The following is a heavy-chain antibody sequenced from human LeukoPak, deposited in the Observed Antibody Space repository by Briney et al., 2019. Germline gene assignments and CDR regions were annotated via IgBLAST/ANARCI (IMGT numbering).Heavy chain of an antibody. Sequence: SVKVSCKASGGTFNTNALNWVRQAPGQGLEWMGGIIPIFGAPNYAQKFQGRVTITADESTNTAYMELSSLRSEDTAVYYCAREDYSNYVPWFDPWGQGTLVTVSS. CDR2: IIPIFGAP. D-gene: IGHD4-11*01. CDR3: AREDYSNYVPWFDP. V-gene: IGHV1-69*13. J-gene: IGHJ5*02. CDR1: GGTFNTNA.